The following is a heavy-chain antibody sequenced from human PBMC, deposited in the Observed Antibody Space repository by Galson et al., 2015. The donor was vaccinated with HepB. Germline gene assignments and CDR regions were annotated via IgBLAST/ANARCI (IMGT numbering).Heavy chain of an antibody. CDR2: ISSSGSTI. Sequence: SLRLSCAASGFTFSSYEMNWVRQAPGKGLEWVSYISSSGSTIYYADSVKGRFTISRDNAKNSLYLQMNSLRAEDTAVYYCARDYGDYETPFGFGVWGQGTLVTVSS. J-gene: IGHJ4*02. D-gene: IGHD4-17*01. CDR1: GFTFSSYE. CDR3: ARDYGDYETPFGFGV. V-gene: IGHV3-48*03.